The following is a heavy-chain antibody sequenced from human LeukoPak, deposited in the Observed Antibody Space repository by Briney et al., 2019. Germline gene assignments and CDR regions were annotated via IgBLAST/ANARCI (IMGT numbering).Heavy chain of an antibody. CDR2: INPNSGGT. Sequence: ASVKVSCKASGYTFTGYYMHWVRQAPGQGLEWMGWINPNSGGTNYAQKFQGRVTMTRDTSISTAYMELSRLRSDDTAVYYCARVEQQLVPMYYYYMDVWGKGTTVTVSS. CDR1: GYTFTGYY. J-gene: IGHJ6*03. V-gene: IGHV1-2*02. CDR3: ARVEQQLVPMYYYYMDV. D-gene: IGHD6-13*01.